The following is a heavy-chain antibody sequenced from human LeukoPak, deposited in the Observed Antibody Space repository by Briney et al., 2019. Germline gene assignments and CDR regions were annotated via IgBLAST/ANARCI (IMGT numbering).Heavy chain of an antibody. CDR1: GFTFSSYA. J-gene: IGHJ4*02. CDR3: AKGAYYDILTGYMYHFDF. V-gene: IGHV3-23*01. Sequence: PGGSLRLSCAASGFTFSSYAMSWVRQAPGKGLEWVSAISGSGGSTYYADSVKGRFTISRDNSKKTLYLQMNSLRAEDTAVYYCAKGAYYDILTGYMYHFDFWGQGTLVTVSS. D-gene: IGHD3-9*01. CDR2: ISGSGGST.